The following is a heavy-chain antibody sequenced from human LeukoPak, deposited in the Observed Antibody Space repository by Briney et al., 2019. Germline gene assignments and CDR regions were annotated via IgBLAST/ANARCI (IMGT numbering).Heavy chain of an antibody. Sequence: GGSLRLSCAASGLTFNNYAMHWVRQAPGKGLEWVSAISGSGGSTYYADSVKGRFTISRDNSKNTLYLQMNSLRAEDTAVYYCAKYDCSSTSCHSTDYWGQGTLVTVSS. CDR1: GLTFNNYA. CDR2: ISGSGGST. CDR3: AKYDCSSTSCHSTDY. J-gene: IGHJ4*02. V-gene: IGHV3-23*01. D-gene: IGHD2-2*01.